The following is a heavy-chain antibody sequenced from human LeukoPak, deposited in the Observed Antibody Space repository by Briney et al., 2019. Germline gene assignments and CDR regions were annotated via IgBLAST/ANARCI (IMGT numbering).Heavy chain of an antibody. CDR1: GYTLTGYY. Sequence: ASVKVSCKASGYTLTGYYMHWVRQAPGQGLEWMGWINPNSGGTNYAQKFQGRVTMTRDMSTSTVYMELSSLRSEDTAVYYCARGGTRIAARFLDYWGQGTLVTVSS. D-gene: IGHD6-6*01. V-gene: IGHV1-2*02. CDR2: INPNSGGT. CDR3: ARGGTRIAARFLDY. J-gene: IGHJ4*02.